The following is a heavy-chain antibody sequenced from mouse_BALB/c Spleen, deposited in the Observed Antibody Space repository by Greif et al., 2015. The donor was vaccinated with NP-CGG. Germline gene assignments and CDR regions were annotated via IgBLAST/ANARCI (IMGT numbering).Heavy chain of an antibody. J-gene: IGHJ3*01. CDR2: INPSNGGT. Sequence: VQLQQSGAELVKPGASVKLSCKASGYTFTSYYMYWVKQRPGRGLEWIGEINPSNGGTNFNEKFKSKATLTVDKSSSTAYMQLSSLTSEDSAVYYCSVFITTVVSPFAYWGQGTLVTVSA. CDR3: SVFITTVVSPFAY. CDR1: GYTFTSYY. V-gene: IGHV1S81*02. D-gene: IGHD1-1*01.